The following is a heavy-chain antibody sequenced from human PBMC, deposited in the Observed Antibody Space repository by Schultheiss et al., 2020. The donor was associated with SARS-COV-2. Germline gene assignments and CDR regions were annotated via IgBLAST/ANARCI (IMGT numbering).Heavy chain of an antibody. J-gene: IGHJ4*02. CDR2: IYHSGST. D-gene: IGHD3-22*01. V-gene: IGHV4-38-2*02. CDR3: ARDQYYYDSSGYYRSFDY. CDR1: GGSISSGYY. Sequence: SETLSLTCTVSGGSISSGYYWGWIRQPPGKGLEWIGSIYHSGSTYYNPSLKSRVTISVDTSKNQFSLKLSSVTAADTAVYYCARDQYYYDSSGYYRSFDYWGQGTLVTVSS.